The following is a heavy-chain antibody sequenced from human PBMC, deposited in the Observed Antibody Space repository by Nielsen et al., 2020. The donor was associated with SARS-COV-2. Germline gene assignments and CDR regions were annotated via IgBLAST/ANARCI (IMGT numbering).Heavy chain of an antibody. CDR3: AKDMGPVIWYFDL. V-gene: IGHV3-9*01. D-gene: IGHD3-10*01. CDR2: ISRNSGSI. J-gene: IGHJ2*01. CDR1: GFTFDDYA. Sequence: SLKISCAASGFTFDDYAMHWVRQAPGKGLEWVSGISRNSGSIGYADSVKGRFTISRDNAKNSLYLQMNSLRAEDTALYYCAKDMGPVIWYFDLWGRGTLVTVSS.